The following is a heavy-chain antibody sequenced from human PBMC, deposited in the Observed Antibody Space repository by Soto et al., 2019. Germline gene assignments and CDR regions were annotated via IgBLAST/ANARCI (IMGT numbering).Heavy chain of an antibody. Sequence: QVQLVESGGGVVQPGRSLRLSCAASGFTFSYCAMHWVRQAPGKGLEWVAVISYDGSDKYYADSVKGRFTISRDNSRNTLNLQMNSLRADDTAVYYCAKGLGELSPESYDYWGQGTLITVSS. D-gene: IGHD3-16*02. CDR2: ISYDGSDK. CDR1: GFTFSYCA. J-gene: IGHJ4*02. CDR3: AKGLGELSPESYDY. V-gene: IGHV3-30*18.